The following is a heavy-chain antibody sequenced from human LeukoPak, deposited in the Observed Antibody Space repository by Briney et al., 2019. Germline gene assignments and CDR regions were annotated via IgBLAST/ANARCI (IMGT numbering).Heavy chain of an antibody. CDR3: ARDRGYFDWLDY. CDR2: ISSSSSYI. V-gene: IGHV3-21*01. CDR1: GFTFSSYS. J-gene: IGHJ4*02. Sequence: GGSLRLSCAASGFTFSSYSMNWVRQAPGKGLEGVSSISSSSSYIYYADSVKGRFTISRDNAKNSLYLQMNSLRAEDTAVYYCARDRGYFDWLDYWGQGTLVTVSS. D-gene: IGHD3-9*01.